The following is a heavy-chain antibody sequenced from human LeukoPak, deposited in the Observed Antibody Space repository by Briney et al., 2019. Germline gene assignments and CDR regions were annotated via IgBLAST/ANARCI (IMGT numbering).Heavy chain of an antibody. CDR1: GGSFSGYY. CDR2: IYTSGST. J-gene: IGHJ4*02. D-gene: IGHD6-13*01. Sequence: SETLSLTCAVYGGSFSGYYWSWIRQPAGKGLEWIGRIYTSGSTNYNPSLESRVIMSVDTSKNQFSLKLTSVTAADTAVYYCARAAPGRDGGDDFDYWGQGTLVTVSS. CDR3: ARAAPGRDGGDDFDY. V-gene: IGHV4-59*10.